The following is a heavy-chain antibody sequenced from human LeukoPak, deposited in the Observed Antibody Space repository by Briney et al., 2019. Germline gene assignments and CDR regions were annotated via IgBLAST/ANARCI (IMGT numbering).Heavy chain of an antibody. Sequence: ASVKVSCKASGYTFTGYYMHWVRQAPAQGLEWMGWINPNSGGTNYAQKFQGRVTMTRDTSISTAYMELSRLRSDDTAVYYCARDEYQLWSSYYYYYGMDVWGQGTTVTVSS. D-gene: IGHD5-18*01. J-gene: IGHJ6*02. V-gene: IGHV1-2*02. CDR3: ARDEYQLWSSYYYYYGMDV. CDR2: INPNSGGT. CDR1: GYTFTGYY.